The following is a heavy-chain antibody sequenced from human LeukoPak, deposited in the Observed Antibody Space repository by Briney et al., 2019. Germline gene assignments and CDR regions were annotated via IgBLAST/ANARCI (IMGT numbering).Heavy chain of an antibody. CDR2: INSDASST. Sequence: GGSLRLSCAASGFTFISYWMHWVRQAPGKGLVWVSRINSDASSTSYADSVKGRFTISRDNAKNTLYLQMNSLRAEDTAVYYCATNRITIFGVVTDYWGQGTLVTVSS. CDR3: ATNRITIFGVVTDY. V-gene: IGHV3-74*01. D-gene: IGHD3-3*01. CDR1: GFTFISYW. J-gene: IGHJ4*02.